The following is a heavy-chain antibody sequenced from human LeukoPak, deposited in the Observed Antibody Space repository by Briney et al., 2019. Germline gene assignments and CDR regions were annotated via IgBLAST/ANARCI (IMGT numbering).Heavy chain of an antibody. D-gene: IGHD3-10*01. V-gene: IGHV1-8*01. CDR1: GYTFTSYD. CDR2: MNPNSGNT. Sequence: GASVKVSCKASGYTFTSYDINWVRQAPGQGLEGMGWMNPNSGNTDYAQKFQGRVTMTRNTSISTAYMELSSLRSEDTAVYYCARVTGHLWFGELSGPFDYWGQGTLVTVSS. J-gene: IGHJ4*02. CDR3: ARVTGHLWFGELSGPFDY.